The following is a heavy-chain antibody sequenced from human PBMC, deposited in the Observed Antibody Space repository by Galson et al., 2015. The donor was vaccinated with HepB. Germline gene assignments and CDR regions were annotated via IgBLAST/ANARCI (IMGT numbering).Heavy chain of an antibody. CDR1: GFTFSDYY. CDR3: ARDQGYYDSSGYYPYYFDY. D-gene: IGHD3-22*01. Sequence: SLRLSCAASGFTFSDYYMIWIRQAPGKGLEWVSYISSSSIYTNYADSVKGRFTISRDNAKNSLYLHLNSLRAEDSAVYYCARDQGYYDSSGYYPYYFDYWGQGTLVTVSS. J-gene: IGHJ4*02. V-gene: IGHV3-11*06. CDR2: ISSSSIYT.